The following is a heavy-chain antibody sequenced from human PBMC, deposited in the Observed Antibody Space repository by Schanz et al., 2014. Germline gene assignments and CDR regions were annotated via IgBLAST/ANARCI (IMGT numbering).Heavy chain of an antibody. V-gene: IGHV3-33*01. Sequence: QVQLVESGGGVVKPGGSLRLSCAASGFTLSSYWMHWVRQAPGKGLEWVAVIWYDENNKYYADSVKGRFTMSRDNSKNTLYLQMNSLRAEDTAVYYCARANYRRKINFDYWGRGTLVTVSS. J-gene: IGHJ4*02. CDR3: ARANYRRKINFDY. D-gene: IGHD3-10*01. CDR2: IWYDENNK. CDR1: GFTLSSYW.